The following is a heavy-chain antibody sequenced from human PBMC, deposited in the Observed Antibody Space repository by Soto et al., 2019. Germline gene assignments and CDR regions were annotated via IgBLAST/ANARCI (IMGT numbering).Heavy chain of an antibody. Sequence: PGGSMKLSCAASGVTFSSYWMHWVRQAPGKGLVWVSRTNSDGSDTSYADSVKGRFTISRDNAKNTLYLQMNSLRAEDTAVYYCARDRGWSLFDYWGQGTLVTVSS. CDR1: GVTFSSYW. CDR2: TNSDGSDT. D-gene: IGHD6-19*01. J-gene: IGHJ4*02. V-gene: IGHV3-74*01. CDR3: ARDRGWSLFDY.